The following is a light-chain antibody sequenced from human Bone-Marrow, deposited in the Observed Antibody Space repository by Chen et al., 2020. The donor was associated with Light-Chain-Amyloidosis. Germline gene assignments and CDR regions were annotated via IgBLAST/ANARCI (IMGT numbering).Light chain of an antibody. CDR1: SSDVGGDNH. Sequence: QPASVSGSPGQSITISCTGSSSDVGGDNHVSWYQQHPDKAPKLMIYEVTNRPSWVPDRFSGSKSDNTASLTISGLQTEDEADYFCSSYTITNTLVFGSGTRVTVL. J-gene: IGLJ1*01. CDR3: SSYTITNTLV. V-gene: IGLV2-14*01. CDR2: EVT.